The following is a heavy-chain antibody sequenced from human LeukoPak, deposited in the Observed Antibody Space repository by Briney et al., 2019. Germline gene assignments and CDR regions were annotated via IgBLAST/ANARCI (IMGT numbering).Heavy chain of an antibody. J-gene: IGHJ6*02. D-gene: IGHD6-6*01. V-gene: IGHV3-7*05. Sequence: PGGSLRLSCAASGFTFSSYCMSWVSQAPGKGLEWVANIKQDGSEKYYVDSVKGRFTISRDNAKNSLYLQMNSLRAEDTAVYYCARHRWQLVGPDVWGQGTTVTVSS. CDR3: ARHRWQLVGPDV. CDR1: GFTFSSYC. CDR2: IKQDGSEK.